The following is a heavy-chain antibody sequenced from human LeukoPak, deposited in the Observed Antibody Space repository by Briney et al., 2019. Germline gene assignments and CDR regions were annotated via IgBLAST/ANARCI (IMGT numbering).Heavy chain of an antibody. CDR2: ISYDGSNK. CDR1: GFTFSSYG. D-gene: IGHD1-1*01. CDR3: AKSKGTTGTTGVDY. Sequence: GGSLRLSCAASGFTFSSYGMHWVRQAPGKGLEWVAVISYDGSNKYYVDSVKGRFTISRDNSKNTLYLQMNSLRAEDTAVYYCAKSKGTTGTTGVDYWGQGTLVTVSS. V-gene: IGHV3-30*18. J-gene: IGHJ4*02.